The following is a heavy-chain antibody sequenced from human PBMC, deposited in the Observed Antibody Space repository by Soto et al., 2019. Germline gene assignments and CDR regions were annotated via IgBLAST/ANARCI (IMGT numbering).Heavy chain of an antibody. CDR3: ARAYSSGWIDWFDP. CDR1: GGSISSYY. CDR2: IYYSGST. V-gene: IGHV4-59*01. J-gene: IGHJ5*02. Sequence: LSLTCTVSGGSISSYYWSWIRQPPGKGLEWIGYIYYSGSTNYNPSLKSRVTISVDTSKNQPSLKLSSVTAADTAVYYCARAYSSGWIDWFDPWGQGTLVTVSS. D-gene: IGHD6-19*01.